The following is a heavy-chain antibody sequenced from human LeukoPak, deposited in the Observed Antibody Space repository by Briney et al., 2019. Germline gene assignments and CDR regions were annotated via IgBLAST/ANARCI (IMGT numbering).Heavy chain of an antibody. J-gene: IGHJ5*02. D-gene: IGHD3-10*01. V-gene: IGHV1-8*01. CDR2: MNPNSGNT. CDR1: GYTFTSYD. CDR3: ARGRYGSGSYYIPQGFDP. Sequence: VASVKVSCKASGYTFTSYDINWVRQATGQGVEWMGWMNPNSGNTGYAQKFQGRVTMTRNTSISTAYMELSSLRSEDTAVYYCARGRYGSGSYYIPQGFDPWGQGTLVTVSS.